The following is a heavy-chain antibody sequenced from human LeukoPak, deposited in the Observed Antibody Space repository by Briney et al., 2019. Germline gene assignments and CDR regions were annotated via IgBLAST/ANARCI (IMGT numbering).Heavy chain of an antibody. CDR2: IYYSGST. D-gene: IGHD3-16*02. CDR3: ARHENDYVWGSYRYYFDY. V-gene: IGHV4-39*01. Sequence: PSETLSLTCTVSGGSISSSSYYWGWIRQPPGKGLEWIGRIYYSGSTYYNPSLKSRVTISVDTPKNQFSLKLSSVTAADTAVYYCARHENDYVWGSYRYYFDYWGQGTLVTVSS. J-gene: IGHJ4*02. CDR1: GGSISSSSYY.